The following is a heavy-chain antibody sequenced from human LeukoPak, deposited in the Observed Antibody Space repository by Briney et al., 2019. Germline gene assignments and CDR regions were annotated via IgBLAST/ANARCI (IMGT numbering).Heavy chain of an antibody. V-gene: IGHV3-72*01. D-gene: IGHD3-22*01. CDR2: TRNKLNSNTA. CDR3: ARPHYQCSDYFDQDAFDI. CDR1: GFTFSDHY. J-gene: IGHJ3*02. Sequence: GGSLRLSCAVSGFTFSDHYMDWVRQAPGKGREWVGRTRNKLNSNTAEYAASVKGRFTISRDDSENLLYLQMNSLKTEDTAVYYCARPHYQCSDYFDQDAFDIWGQGTMVTVSS.